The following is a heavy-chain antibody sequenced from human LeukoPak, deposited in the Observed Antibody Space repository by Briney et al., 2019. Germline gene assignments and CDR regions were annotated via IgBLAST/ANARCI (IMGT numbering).Heavy chain of an antibody. CDR2: ISTSSYYI. J-gene: IGHJ4*02. V-gene: IGHV3-21*03. CDR1: GFTFSTYN. Sequence: PGGSLRLSCAASGFTFSTYNMNWVRQAPGKGLEWVSSISTSSYYIFYADSVKGRFTISRDNAKNSLYLQMNSLRGEDTAVYYCARDLILADSSGSSAHDYWGQGTLVTVSS. CDR3: ARDLILADSSGSSAHDY. D-gene: IGHD2-15*01.